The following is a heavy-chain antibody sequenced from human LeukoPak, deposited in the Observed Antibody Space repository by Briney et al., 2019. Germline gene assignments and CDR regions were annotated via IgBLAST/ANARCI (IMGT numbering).Heavy chain of an antibody. Sequence: ASVKVSCKASGYTFISYGISWVRQAPGQGLEWMGWISAYNGDTNYAQRLQGRVSMTTDTSTTTAYMELRSLRSDDTAVYYYARDPTPGIAAAVFDYWGQGTLVTVSS. V-gene: IGHV1-18*01. J-gene: IGHJ4*02. CDR2: ISAYNGDT. CDR3: ARDPTPGIAAAVFDY. D-gene: IGHD6-13*01. CDR1: GYTFISYG.